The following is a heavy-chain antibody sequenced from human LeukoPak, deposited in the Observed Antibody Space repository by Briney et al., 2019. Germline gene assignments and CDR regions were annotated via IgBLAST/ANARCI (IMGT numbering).Heavy chain of an antibody. J-gene: IGHJ4*02. CDR1: GGSISSGGYY. CDR2: IYYSGST. D-gene: IGHD3-22*01. CDR3: ARGVNYYDSSGYPYYFDY. Sequence: PSETLSLTCTVSGGSISSGGYYWSWIRQHPGKGLEWIGYIYYSGSTYYNPSLKSRVTISVDTSKNQFSLKLSSVTAADTAVYYCARGVNYYDSSGYPYYFDYWGQGTLVTVSS. V-gene: IGHV4-31*03.